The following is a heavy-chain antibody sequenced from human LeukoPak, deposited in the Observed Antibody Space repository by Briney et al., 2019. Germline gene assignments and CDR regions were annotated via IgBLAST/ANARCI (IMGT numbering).Heavy chain of an antibody. D-gene: IGHD3-3*01. J-gene: IGHJ5*02. CDR3: ARDGYCDFGSGYYHWFDP. CDR1: GYTFTSYY. V-gene: IGHV1-46*01. Sequence: ASVKVSCKASGYTFTSYYMRWVRQAPGQGLEWMGIINPSGGSTSYAQKYQGRVTMTRDMSKRTVYVELSSLRSEDTAVYYCARDGYCDFGSGYYHWFDPWGQGTLVTVSS. CDR2: INPSGGST.